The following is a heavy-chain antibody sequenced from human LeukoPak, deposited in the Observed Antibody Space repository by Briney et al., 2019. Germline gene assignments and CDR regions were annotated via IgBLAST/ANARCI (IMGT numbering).Heavy chain of an antibody. CDR2: IYYSGST. CDR1: GGSISSYY. Sequence: SETLSLTCTVSGGSISSYYRSWIRQPPGKGLEWIGYIYYSGSTNYNPSLKSRVTISVDTSKNQFSLKLSSVTAADTAVYYCARDSEDSSSYYLQFDYWGQGTLVTVSS. CDR3: ARDSEDSSSYYLQFDY. J-gene: IGHJ4*02. V-gene: IGHV4-59*01. D-gene: IGHD3-22*01.